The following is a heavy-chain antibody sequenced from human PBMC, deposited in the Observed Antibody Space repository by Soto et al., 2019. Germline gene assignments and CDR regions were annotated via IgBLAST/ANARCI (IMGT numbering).Heavy chain of an antibody. CDR2: IYYSGST. V-gene: IGHV4-61*01. CDR1: GGSVSSGSYY. Sequence: TSETLSLTCTVSGGSVSSGSYYWSWIRQPPGKGLEWIGYIYYSGSTNYNPSLKSRVTISVDTSKNQFSLKLSSVTAADTAVYYFARGISNTIFGVVTWFDPWGQGTLVTVSS. CDR3: ARGISNTIFGVVTWFDP. D-gene: IGHD3-3*01. J-gene: IGHJ5*02.